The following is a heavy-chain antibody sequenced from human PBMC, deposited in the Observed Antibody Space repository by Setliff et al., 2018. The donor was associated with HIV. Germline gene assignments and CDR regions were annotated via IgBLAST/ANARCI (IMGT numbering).Heavy chain of an antibody. Sequence: GGSLRLSCAASGFTVSRFYMSWVRQAPGKGLEWVSVIYSDGSSYYADSVRGRFTISRDNYKNTLYLQMNSLRAENTAVYYCARDGERWPDYFDYWGQRTRFTIFS. V-gene: IGHV3-53*01. CDR1: GFTVSRFY. CDR3: ARDGERWPDYFDY. J-gene: IGHJ4*02. CDR2: IYSDGSS. D-gene: IGHD3-10*01.